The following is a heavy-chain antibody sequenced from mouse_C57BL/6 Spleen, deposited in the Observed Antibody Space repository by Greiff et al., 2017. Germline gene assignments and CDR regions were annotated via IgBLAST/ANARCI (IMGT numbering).Heavy chain of an antibody. D-gene: IGHD1-1*01. V-gene: IGHV1-18*01. J-gene: IGHJ2*01. CDR1: GYTFTDYN. CDR3: ARRLLLPFDY. CDR2: INPNNGGT. Sequence: VHVKQSGPELVKPGASVKIPCKASGYTFTDYNMDWVKQSHGKSLEWIGDINPNNGGTIYNQKFKGKATLTVDKSSSTAYMELRSLTSEDTAVYYCARRLLLPFDYWGQGTTLTVSS.